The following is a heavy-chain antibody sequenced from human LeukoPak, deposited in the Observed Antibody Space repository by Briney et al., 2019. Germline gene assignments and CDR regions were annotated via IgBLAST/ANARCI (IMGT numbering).Heavy chain of an antibody. CDR2: ISYDGSNK. CDR1: GFTFSTYA. Sequence: GGSLRLSCAASGFTFSTYAMHWVRQAPGKGLHWVAVISYDGSNKFYTGSVKGRFTISRDNSKNTLYLQMNSLRPEDTAVYYCARSGGATGLSHFDYWGQGTLVTVSS. CDR3: ARSGGATGLSHFDY. V-gene: IGHV3-30-3*01. J-gene: IGHJ4*02. D-gene: IGHD1-26*01.